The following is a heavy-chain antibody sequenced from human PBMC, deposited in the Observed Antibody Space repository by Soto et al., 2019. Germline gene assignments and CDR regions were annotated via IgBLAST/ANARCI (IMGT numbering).Heavy chain of an antibody. J-gene: IGHJ4*02. Sequence: QVQLVESGGGVVQPGRSLRLSCAASGFPFTTYGMHWVREGPGKGLEWVAVISYDGSNKYYADSVKGRFTISRDNSKNTLYLQMNSLRPEDTALYYCVVGQYYFYYRGQGTLVTFSS. D-gene: IGHD1-26*01. CDR1: GFPFTTYG. CDR2: ISYDGSNK. V-gene: IGHV3-30*03. CDR3: VVGQYYFYY.